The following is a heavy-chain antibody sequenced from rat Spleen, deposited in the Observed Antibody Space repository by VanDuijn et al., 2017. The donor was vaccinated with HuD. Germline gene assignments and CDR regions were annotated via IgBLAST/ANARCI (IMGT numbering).Heavy chain of an antibody. D-gene: IGHD1-11*01. V-gene: IGHV2-72*01. CDR3: ARHLRVASGVMDA. J-gene: IGHJ4*01. CDR1: GFSLTTHH. CDR2: IWAGGGT. Sequence: QVRLKESGPGLVQPSQTLSLTCTVSGFSLTTHHVSWVRQPPGKSLVWMGIIWAGGGTNYNSAVQSRLSISRDTSKSQVFLKMNSLQPEDTGTYYCARHLRVASGVMDAWGQGASVTVSS.